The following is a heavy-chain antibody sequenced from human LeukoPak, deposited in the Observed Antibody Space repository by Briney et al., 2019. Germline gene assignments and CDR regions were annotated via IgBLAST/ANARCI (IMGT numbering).Heavy chain of an antibody. V-gene: IGHV6-1*01. CDR1: GDSVSSNSAA. CDR3: ARTLTPADSSGYFDY. D-gene: IGHD3-22*01. J-gene: IGHJ4*02. CDR2: TCYRSKWYN. Sequence: SQTLSLTCAISGDSVSSNSAAWNWIRQSPSRGLEWLGRTCYRSKWYNDYAVSVKSRITINPDTSKNQFSLQLNSVTPEDTAVYYCARTLTPADSSGYFDYWGQGTLVTVSS.